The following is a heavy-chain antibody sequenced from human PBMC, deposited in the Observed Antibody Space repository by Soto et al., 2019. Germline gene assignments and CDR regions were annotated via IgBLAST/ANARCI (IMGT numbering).Heavy chain of an antibody. CDR3: ARGLIRYYDSSGYLVY. Sequence: SVKVSCKASGGTFSSYAISWVRQAPGQGLEWMGGIIPIFGTANYAQKFQGRVTITADKSTSTAYMELSSLRSEDTAVYYCARGLIRYYDSSGYLVYWGQGTPVTVSS. D-gene: IGHD3-22*01. CDR2: IIPIFGTA. J-gene: IGHJ4*02. CDR1: GGTFSSYA. V-gene: IGHV1-69*06.